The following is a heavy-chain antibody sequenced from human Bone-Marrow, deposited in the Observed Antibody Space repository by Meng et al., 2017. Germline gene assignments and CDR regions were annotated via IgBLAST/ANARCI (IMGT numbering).Heavy chain of an antibody. CDR3: ARGDCSGGSCYREDDAFDI. D-gene: IGHD2-15*01. CDR2: IYYSGST. V-gene: IGHV4-61*01. Sequence: SETLSLTCTVSGGSVSSGSYYWSWIRQPPGKGLEWIGYIYYSGSTNYNPSLKSRVTISVDTSKNQFSLKLSSVTAADTAVYYCARGDCSGGSCYREDDAFDIWGQGTMVTVSS. CDR1: GGSVSSGSYY. J-gene: IGHJ3*02.